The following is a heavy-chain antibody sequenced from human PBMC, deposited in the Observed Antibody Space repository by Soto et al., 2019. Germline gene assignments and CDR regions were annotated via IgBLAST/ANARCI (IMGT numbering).Heavy chain of an antibody. CDR1: GYTFPSYG. Sequence: SSVKVSCKASGYTFPSYGISWVRQAPGQGLEWTGWISAYNGNINYAQKFQGRVTMTTDTSTSTAYMELRSLRSDDTAVYYCARRPGDCTNGVCYTGFDSWGQGTLVTVSS. V-gene: IGHV1-18*04. CDR3: ARRPGDCTNGVCYTGFDS. D-gene: IGHD2-8*01. CDR2: ISAYNGNI. J-gene: IGHJ4*02.